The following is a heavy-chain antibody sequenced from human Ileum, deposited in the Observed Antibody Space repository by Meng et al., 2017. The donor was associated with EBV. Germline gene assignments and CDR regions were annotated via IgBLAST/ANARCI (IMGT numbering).Heavy chain of an antibody. CDR2: MNSYTGNA. CDR1: GYTFINHD. D-gene: IGHD3-16*01. V-gene: IGHV1-8*01. J-gene: IGHJ5*02. CDR3: ARGSGAGGRDWFDP. Sequence: QVRVVHSGAWLKKPGASGKVSCKASGYTFINHDINWVRQAAGQGLESIGWMNSYTGNAGYAQKFRGRVTMTRDTTINTAYLEVISLTSEDTAVYYCARGSGAGGRDWFDPWGQGTLVTVSS.